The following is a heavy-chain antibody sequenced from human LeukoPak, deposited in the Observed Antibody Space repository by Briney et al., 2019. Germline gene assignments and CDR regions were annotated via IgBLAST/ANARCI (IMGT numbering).Heavy chain of an antibody. CDR3: ARDVGLYYYDSSGYPKEARYFDY. Sequence: SETLSLTCTVSGGSISSSSYYWGWIRQPPGKGLEWIGSIYYSGSTYYNPSLKSRVTISVDTSKNQFSLKLSSVTAADTAVYYCARDVGLYYYDSSGYPKEARYFDYWGQGTLVTVSS. CDR1: GGSISSSSYY. CDR2: IYYSGST. D-gene: IGHD3-22*01. J-gene: IGHJ4*02. V-gene: IGHV4-39*07.